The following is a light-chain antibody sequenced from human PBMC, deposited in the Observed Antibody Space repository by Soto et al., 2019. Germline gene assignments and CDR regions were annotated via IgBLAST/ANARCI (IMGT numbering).Light chain of an antibody. CDR3: HQYHISPLT. CDR1: QSVTSNH. J-gene: IGKJ4*01. Sequence: EIVLTQSPGTLSLSPGERVTLSCGASQSVTSNHLAWYQQKPGQAPRLLIYGATSRASGIPDRFSGSGSGTDFTLTIGRLEPEDFAVYYCHQYHISPLTFGGGTNVEI. V-gene: IGKV3-20*01. CDR2: GAT.